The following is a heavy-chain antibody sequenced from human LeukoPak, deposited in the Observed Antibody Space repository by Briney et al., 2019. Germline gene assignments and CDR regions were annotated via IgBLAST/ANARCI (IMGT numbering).Heavy chain of an antibody. J-gene: IGHJ4*02. CDR2: IYTSGST. V-gene: IGHV4-4*07. CDR3: AGEFDYYGSGSYWLFDY. Sequence: SETLSLTCTVSGGSISSYYWSWIRQPAGKGLEWIGRIYTSGSTNHNPSLKSRVTMSVDTSKNQFSLKLSSVTAADTAVYYCAGEFDYYGSGSYWLFDYWGQGTLVTVSS. CDR1: GGSISSYY. D-gene: IGHD3-10*01.